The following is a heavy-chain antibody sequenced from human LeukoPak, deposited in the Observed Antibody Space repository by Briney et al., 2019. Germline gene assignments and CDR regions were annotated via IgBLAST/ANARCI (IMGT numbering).Heavy chain of an antibody. Sequence: SETLSLTCAVYGGSFSGYYWSWIRQPPGKGLEWIGYIYYSGSTNYNPSLKSRVTISVDTSKNQFSLKLSSVTAADTAVYYCARGPLGPAAGHLNFDYWGQGTLVTVSS. D-gene: IGHD6-13*01. CDR3: ARGPLGPAAGHLNFDY. CDR1: GGSFSGYY. J-gene: IGHJ4*02. CDR2: IYYSGST. V-gene: IGHV4-59*01.